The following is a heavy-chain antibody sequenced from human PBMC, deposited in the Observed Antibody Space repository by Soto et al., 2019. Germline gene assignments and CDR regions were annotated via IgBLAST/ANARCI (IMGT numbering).Heavy chain of an antibody. D-gene: IGHD6-13*01. V-gene: IGHV4-34*01. CDR2: INHSGST. CDR3: ARGGRAAAGHRYNWFDP. J-gene: IGHJ5*02. CDR1: GGSFSGYY. Sequence: QVQLQQWGAGLLKPSETLSLTCAVYGGSFSGYYWSWIRQPPGKGLERIGEINHSGSTNYNPSRRSRVTISVDTSKNQFSLKRSSVTAADTAVYYCARGGRAAAGHRYNWFDPWGQGTLVTVSS.